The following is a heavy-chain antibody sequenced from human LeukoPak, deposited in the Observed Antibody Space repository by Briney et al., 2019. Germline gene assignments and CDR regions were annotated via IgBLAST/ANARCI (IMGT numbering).Heavy chain of an antibody. J-gene: IGHJ4*02. CDR3: ARGNGRGWFLRPTDY. D-gene: IGHD6-19*01. CDR2: INHSGST. CDR1: SGSFSGYY. V-gene: IGHV4-34*01. Sequence: SETLSLTCAVYSGSFSGYYWSWIRQPPGKGLEWIGEINHSGSTNYNPSLKSRVTISVDTSKNQFSLKLSSVTAADTAVYYCARGNGRGWFLRPTDYWGQGTLVTVSS.